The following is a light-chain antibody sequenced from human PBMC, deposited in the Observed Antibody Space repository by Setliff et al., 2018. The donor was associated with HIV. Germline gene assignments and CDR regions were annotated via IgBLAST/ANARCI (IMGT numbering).Light chain of an antibody. V-gene: IGLV2-14*03. CDR1: SSDIGGYNY. Sequence: QSALTQPASVSGSPGQSIPISCTGTSSDIGGYNYVSWYNQHPGKSPKLMIYYVSDRPSVVSNRFSGSKSGNTASLTISGLQAEDEADYSCSSYTSTSTLYVFGTGTKVTVL. CDR2: YVS. CDR3: SSYTSTSTLYV. J-gene: IGLJ1*01.